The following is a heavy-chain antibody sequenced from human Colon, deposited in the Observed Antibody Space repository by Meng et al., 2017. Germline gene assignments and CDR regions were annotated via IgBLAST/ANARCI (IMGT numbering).Heavy chain of an antibody. CDR3: AKGRVVNSNAFDP. V-gene: IGHV3-23*04. CDR1: GFTFSTYV. J-gene: IGHJ5*02. D-gene: IGHD2/OR15-2a*01. CDR2: ITGSGDST. Sequence: LVESGGGIVQPGGSLRLSWAASGFTFSTYVMAWVRQAPGKGLQWVSRITGSGDSTYYADSVRGRFTISRDNSKNTLYLQMNSLRVEDTALYYCAKGRVVNSNAFDPWGQGTLVTVSS.